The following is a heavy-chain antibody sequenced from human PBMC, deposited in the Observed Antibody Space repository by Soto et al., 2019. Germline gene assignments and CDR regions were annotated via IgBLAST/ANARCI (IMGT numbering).Heavy chain of an antibody. CDR2: IIGSGGST. D-gene: IGHD3-22*01. CDR3: AKLAVTMIVVPIDY. V-gene: IGHV3-23*01. J-gene: IGHJ4*02. Sequence: PXGSLRLSCSASGFTFSSYAMSWVRQAPGKGLEWVSAIIGSGGSTYYADSVKGRFTISRDNSKNTLYLQMNSLRAEDTAVYYCAKLAVTMIVVPIDYWGQGTLVTVSS. CDR1: GFTFSSYA.